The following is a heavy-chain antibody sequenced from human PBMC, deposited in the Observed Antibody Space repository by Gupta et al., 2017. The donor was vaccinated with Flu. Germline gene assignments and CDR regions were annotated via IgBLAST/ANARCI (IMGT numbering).Heavy chain of an antibody. Sequence: WIRQSPGKGLEWIGYIYHGGSTNHNPSLKSRVTMSVDMSKNQFSLKLSSVTAADTAVYYCARLYYTSTYFDYWGQGTLVTVSS. D-gene: IGHD3-3*01. CDR2: IYHGGST. V-gene: IGHV4-59*08. J-gene: IGHJ4*02. CDR3: ARLYYTSTYFDY.